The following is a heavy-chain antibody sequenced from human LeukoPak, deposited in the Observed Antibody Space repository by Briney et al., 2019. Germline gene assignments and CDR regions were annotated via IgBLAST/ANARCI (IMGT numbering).Heavy chain of an antibody. D-gene: IGHD6-25*01. V-gene: IGHV4-39*01. CDR2: IFYSGST. J-gene: IGHJ4*02. CDR3: ARQRSSEFDY. Sequence: PSETLSLTCTVSGGSISSSYYYWGWIRQPPGKGLEWIGSIFYSGSTYYNPSLKSRVTISVDTSKNQFSLKLSSVTAADTAMYYCARQRSSEFDYWSQGTLVTVSS. CDR1: GGSISSSYYY.